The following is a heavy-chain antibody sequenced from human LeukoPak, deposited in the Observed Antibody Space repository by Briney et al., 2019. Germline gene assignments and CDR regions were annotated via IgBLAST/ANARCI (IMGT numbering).Heavy chain of an antibody. J-gene: IGHJ4*02. CDR2: IYYSGST. CDR3: ARESVAARIYDY. D-gene: IGHD6-6*01. V-gene: IGHV4-59*12. Sequence: SETLSLTCTVSGGSISSYYWSWIRQPPGKGLEWIGYIYYSGSTNYNPSLKSRVTISVDTSKNQFSLKLSSVTAADTAVYYCARESVAARIYDYWGQGTLVTVSS. CDR1: GGSISSYY.